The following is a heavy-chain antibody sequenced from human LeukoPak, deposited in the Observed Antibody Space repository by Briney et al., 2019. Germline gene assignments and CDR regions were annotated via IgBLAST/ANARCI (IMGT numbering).Heavy chain of an antibody. CDR2: INWNGGST. V-gene: IGHV3-20*04. D-gene: IGHD3-22*01. CDR3: ARWAVEVRHRITMIVDTYYFDY. Sequence: GGSLRLSCAASGFTFDDYGMSWVRQAPGKGLEWVSGINWNGGSTGYADSVKGRFTISRDNAKNSLYLQMNSLRAEDTAVYYCARWAVEVRHRITMIVDTYYFDYWGQGTLVTVSS. J-gene: IGHJ4*02. CDR1: GFTFDDYG.